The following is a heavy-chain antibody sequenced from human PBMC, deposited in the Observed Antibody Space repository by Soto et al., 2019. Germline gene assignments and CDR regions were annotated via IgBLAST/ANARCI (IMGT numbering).Heavy chain of an antibody. D-gene: IGHD6-19*01. V-gene: IGHV4-34*01. CDR1: GGSFSGYY. Sequence: SETLSLTCAVYGGSFSGYYWSWIRQPPGKGLEWIGEINHSGSTNYNPSLKSRVTISVDTSKNQFSLKLSSVTAADTAVYYCARVVAGTTIDYWGQGTLVTVSS. CDR3: ARVVAGTTIDY. J-gene: IGHJ4*02. CDR2: INHSGST.